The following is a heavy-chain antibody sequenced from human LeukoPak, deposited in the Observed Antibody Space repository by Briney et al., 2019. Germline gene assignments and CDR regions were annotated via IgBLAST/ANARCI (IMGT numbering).Heavy chain of an antibody. J-gene: IGHJ4*02. CDR1: GGTFSSYA. Sequence: SVKVSCKASGGTFSSYAISWVRQAPGQGLEWMGGIIPIFGTANYAQKFQGRVTIIADESTSTAYMELSSLRSEDTAVYYCARANLPYHSSSPLFDYWGQGTLVTVSS. V-gene: IGHV1-69*13. D-gene: IGHD6-6*01. CDR2: IIPIFGTA. CDR3: ARANLPYHSSSPLFDY.